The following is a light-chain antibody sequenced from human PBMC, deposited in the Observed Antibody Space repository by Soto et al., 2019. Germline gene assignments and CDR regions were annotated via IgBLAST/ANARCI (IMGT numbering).Light chain of an antibody. CDR2: GTS. J-gene: IGKJ4*01. CDR3: QQYGSSALT. CDR1: QSVSSSY. V-gene: IGKV3-20*01. Sequence: EIVLTQSPGTLSLSPGERATLSCRASQSVSSSYLVWYQQRPGQPPRLLIYGTSNRAAGIPDRFTGTGSGTDFTHTIYRLEPEDSAVYYCQQYGSSALTFGGGTKVEIK.